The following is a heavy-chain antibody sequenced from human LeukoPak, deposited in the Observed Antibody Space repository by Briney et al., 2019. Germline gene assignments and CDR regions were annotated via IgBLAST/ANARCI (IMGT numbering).Heavy chain of an antibody. J-gene: IGHJ3*02. CDR3: ARSDARDDSSGILRAFDI. Sequence: SVKVSCKASGGTFSSYAISWVRQAPGQGLEWMGGIIPIFGTANYAQKFQGRVTITADESTSTAYMELSSLRSEDTAVYYCARSDARDDSSGILRAFDIWSQGTMVTVSS. V-gene: IGHV1-69*13. D-gene: IGHD3-22*01. CDR2: IIPIFGTA. CDR1: GGTFSSYA.